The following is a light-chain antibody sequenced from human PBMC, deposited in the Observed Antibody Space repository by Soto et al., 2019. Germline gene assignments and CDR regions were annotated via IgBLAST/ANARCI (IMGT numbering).Light chain of an antibody. V-gene: IGKV1-5*03. CDR3: QHCNSYSEA. Sequence: IQMTQSPSTLSGSVGDRVTLTCRASQTSSTWLAWYQQKPGKAPKLMIYEASTLKSGVPSRFSGSGSGTECTLTISSLQPDDVATYYCQHCNSYSEAFGQGTKVDIK. CDR1: QTSSTW. J-gene: IGKJ1*01. CDR2: EAS.